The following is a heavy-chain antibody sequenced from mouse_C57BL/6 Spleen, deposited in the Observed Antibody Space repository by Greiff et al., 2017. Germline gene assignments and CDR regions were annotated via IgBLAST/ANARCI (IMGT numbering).Heavy chain of an antibody. CDR2: INPGSGGT. J-gene: IGHJ1*03. CDR1: GYAFTNYL. V-gene: IGHV1-54*01. Sequence: QVQLQQSGAELVRPGTSVKVSCKASGYAFTNYLIEWVKQRPGQGLEWIGVINPGSGGTNYNEKFKGKATLTADKSSSTAYMQLSSLTSEYSAVXCCAREGIYYDNCVKVWYFDVWGTGTTVTVSS. D-gene: IGHD2-1*01. CDR3: AREGIYYDNCVKVWYFDV.